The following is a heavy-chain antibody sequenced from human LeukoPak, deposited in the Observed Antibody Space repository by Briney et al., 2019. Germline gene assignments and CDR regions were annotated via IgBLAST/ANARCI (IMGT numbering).Heavy chain of an antibody. CDR2: INPNSGGT. Sequence: ASVKVSCKASGYTFTGYYMHWVRQAPGQGLEWMGWINPNSGGTNYAQKFQGRVTMTRDTSISTAYMELSRLRSDDTAVYYCAKSAMVYYYYYMDVWGKGTTVTVSS. V-gene: IGHV1-2*02. CDR3: AKSAMVYYYYYMDV. D-gene: IGHD5-18*01. J-gene: IGHJ6*03. CDR1: GYTFTGYY.